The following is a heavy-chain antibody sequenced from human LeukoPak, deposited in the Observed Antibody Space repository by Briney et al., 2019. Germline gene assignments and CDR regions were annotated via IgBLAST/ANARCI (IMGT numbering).Heavy chain of an antibody. V-gene: IGHV4-59*01. CDR2: IYYSGST. J-gene: IGHJ6*02. CDR3: AKDHYYGMDV. CDR1: GGSISSYY. Sequence: SETLSLTCTVSGGSISSYYWSWIRQPPGKGLEGIGYIYYSGSTNYNPSLKSRVTISVDTSKNQFSLKLSSVTAADTAVYYCAKDHYYGMDVWGQGTTVTVSS.